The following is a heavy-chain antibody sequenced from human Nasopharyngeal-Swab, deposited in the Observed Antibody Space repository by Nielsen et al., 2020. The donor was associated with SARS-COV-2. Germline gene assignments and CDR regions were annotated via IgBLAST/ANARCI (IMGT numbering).Heavy chain of an antibody. Sequence: GESLKISCAASGFTFSSYGMHWVRQAPGKGLEWVAVISSDGTNKYYADSVKGRFTISRDNSKNTLYLQMNSLRDEDTAMYYCAKDWGKLDYWGQGTLVTVSS. D-gene: IGHD3-16*01. CDR2: ISSDGTNK. CDR1: GFTFSSYG. V-gene: IGHV3-30*18. J-gene: IGHJ4*02. CDR3: AKDWGKLDY.